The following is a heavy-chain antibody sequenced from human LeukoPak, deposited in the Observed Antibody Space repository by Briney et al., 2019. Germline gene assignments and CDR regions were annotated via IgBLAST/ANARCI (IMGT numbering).Heavy chain of an antibody. CDR1: GYTFTSYG. D-gene: IGHD3-3*01. V-gene: IGHV1-18*01. CDR2: ISAYNGNT. J-gene: IGHJ4*02. CDR3: AREGYDFWSGYYMGY. Sequence: ASVKVSCKASGYTFTSYGISWVRQAPGQGLEWMGWISAYNGNTNYAQKLQGRVTMTTDTSTSTAYMELRSLRSDDTAVYYCAREGYDFWSGYYMGYWGQGTLVTVSS.